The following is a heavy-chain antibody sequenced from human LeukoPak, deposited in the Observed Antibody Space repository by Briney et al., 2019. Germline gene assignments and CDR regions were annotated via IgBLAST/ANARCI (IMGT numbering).Heavy chain of an antibody. CDR2: INHSGST. Sequence: SETLSLTCAVYGGSFSGYYWSWIRQPPGKGLEWIGEINHSGSTNYNPSLKSRVTISVDTSKNQFSLKLSSVTAADTAVYYCAKAYPYGSGSYSGYWGQGTLVTVSS. D-gene: IGHD3-10*01. CDR1: GGSFSGYY. J-gene: IGHJ4*02. CDR3: AKAYPYGSGSYSGY. V-gene: IGHV4-34*01.